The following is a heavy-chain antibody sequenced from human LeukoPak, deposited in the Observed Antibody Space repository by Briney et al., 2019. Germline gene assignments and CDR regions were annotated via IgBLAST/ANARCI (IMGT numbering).Heavy chain of an antibody. CDR3: ARDLGGDGFNLRNWFDP. V-gene: IGHV4-31*03. CDR2: IYYSGSR. CDR1: GGSINSADYY. Sequence: SQALSLTCTVSGGSINSADYYWSWIRQHPGKGLEWIGYIYYSGSRYYNPSLKSRVSISIDTSKNQFSLNLSSVTAADTAVYYCARDLGGDGFNLRNWFDPWGQGTLVTVSS. J-gene: IGHJ5*02. D-gene: IGHD5-24*01.